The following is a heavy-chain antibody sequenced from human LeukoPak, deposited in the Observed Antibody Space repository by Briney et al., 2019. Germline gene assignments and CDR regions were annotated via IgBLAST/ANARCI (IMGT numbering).Heavy chain of an antibody. J-gene: IGHJ4*02. CDR1: GFTFSSYA. Sequence: GGSLRLSCAASGFTFSSYAMSWVRQAPGNGLEWVSAISGSGGSTYYADSVKGRFTISRDNSKNTLYLQMNSLRAEDTAVYYCAKNRAILPGTRHYFDYWGQGTLVTVSS. CDR2: ISGSGGST. D-gene: IGHD1-7*01. CDR3: AKNRAILPGTRHYFDY. V-gene: IGHV3-23*01.